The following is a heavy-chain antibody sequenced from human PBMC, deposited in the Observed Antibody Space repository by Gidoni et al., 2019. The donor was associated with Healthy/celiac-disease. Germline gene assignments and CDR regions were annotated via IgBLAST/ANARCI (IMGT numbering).Heavy chain of an antibody. CDR3: ARTGAYYYYYYYYMDV. V-gene: IGHV4-34*01. D-gene: IGHD1-26*01. CDR2: INHSGST. CDR1: GGSFSGYY. Sequence: QVQLQQWGAGLLKPSETLSLTCAVYGGSFSGYYWSWIRQPPGKGLEWIGEINHSGSTNYNPSLKSRVTISVDTSKNQFSLKLSSVTAADTAVYYCARTGAYYYYYYYYMDVWGKGTTVTVSS. J-gene: IGHJ6*03.